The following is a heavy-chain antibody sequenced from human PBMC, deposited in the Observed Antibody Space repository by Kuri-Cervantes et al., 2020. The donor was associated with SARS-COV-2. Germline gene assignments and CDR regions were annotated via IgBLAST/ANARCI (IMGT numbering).Heavy chain of an antibody. J-gene: IGHJ2*01. CDR1: GFTVSSNY. V-gene: IGHV3-53*01. CDR2: IYSGGST. CDR3: AKVRPRNEGIAAAVGFDL. Sequence: GESLKISCAASGFTVSSNYMSWVRQAPGKGLEWVSVIYSGGSTYYADSVKGRFTISRDNSKNTLYLQMNSLRAEDTAVYYCAKVRPRNEGIAAAVGFDLWGRGTLVTVSS. D-gene: IGHD6-13*01.